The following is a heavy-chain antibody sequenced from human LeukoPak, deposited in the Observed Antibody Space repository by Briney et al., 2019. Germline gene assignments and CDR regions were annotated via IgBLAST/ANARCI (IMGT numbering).Heavy chain of an antibody. CDR2: INPNTGGT. CDR3: ATYYDSGVHASHI. CDR1: GYTFTGYY. V-gene: IGHV1-2*02. Sequence: ASVKVSCKASGYTFTGYYIHWVRQAPGQGLEWMGYINPNTGGTHYAQKFQGRVTVTRDTSISTAYMDLNRLTSDDTAVYYCATYYDSGVHASHIWGQGTMVTVSS. J-gene: IGHJ3*02. D-gene: IGHD3-22*01.